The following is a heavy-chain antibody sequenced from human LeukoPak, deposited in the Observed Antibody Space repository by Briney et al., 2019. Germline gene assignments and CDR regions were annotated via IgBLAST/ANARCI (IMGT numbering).Heavy chain of an antibody. Sequence: PGGPLRLSCAASGFTFSDYWMNWVRQAPGKGLEWVANIKQDGSKKYYVDSVKGRFTISRDNAKTSLSLQMDSLRAEDTAVYYCARDLFNQAFDYWGQGALVTVSS. V-gene: IGHV3-7*01. CDR2: IKQDGSKK. J-gene: IGHJ4*02. CDR3: ARDLFNQAFDY. CDR1: GFTFSDYW.